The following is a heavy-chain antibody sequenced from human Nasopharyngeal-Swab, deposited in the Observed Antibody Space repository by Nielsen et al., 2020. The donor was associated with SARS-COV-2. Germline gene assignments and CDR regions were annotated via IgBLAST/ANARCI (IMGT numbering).Heavy chain of an antibody. CDR1: GGSVNSCAYY. CDR3: ARGGFRRSFDY. CDR2: IYDSGKT. Sequence: SETLSLSCTVSGGSVNSCAYYWSWIRQAPGLGPEWIAFIYDSGKTKHNSSLTSRLSISVDASTNQFFLTLTSVTAADAAVYYCARGGFRRSFDYWGHGTLVAVSS. D-gene: IGHD3-10*01. V-gene: IGHV4-61*08. J-gene: IGHJ4*01.